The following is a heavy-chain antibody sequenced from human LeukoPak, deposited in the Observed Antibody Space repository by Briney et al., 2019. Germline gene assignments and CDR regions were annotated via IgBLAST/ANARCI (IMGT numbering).Heavy chain of an antibody. CDR1: GFTFTSYG. J-gene: IGHJ5*02. Sequence: ASVKVSCKGSGFTFTSYGISWVRQAPGQGLEWMGWISAYNGNTNYAQKLQGRVTMTTDTSTSTAYMELRSLRSDDTAVYYCASSRYNLLEWFVPWGQRTLVTVSS. CDR3: ASSRYNLLEWFVP. CDR2: ISAYNGNT. V-gene: IGHV1-18*01. D-gene: IGHD1-14*01.